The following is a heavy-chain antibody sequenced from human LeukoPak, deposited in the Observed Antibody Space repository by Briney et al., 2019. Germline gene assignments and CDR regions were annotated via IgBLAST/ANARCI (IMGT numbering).Heavy chain of an antibody. V-gene: IGHV4-38-2*02. D-gene: IGHD1-26*01. CDR3: ARPRATTMSWFDP. Sequence: PSETLSLTCTVSGYSISTGYYWDWIRQPPGKGLEWIGTFYHGGSTYYNPSLKSRVTISVDTSKNQFSLKLSSVTAADTAVYYCARPRATTMSWFDPWGQGTLVTVSS. CDR1: GYSISTGYY. J-gene: IGHJ5*02. CDR2: FYHGGST.